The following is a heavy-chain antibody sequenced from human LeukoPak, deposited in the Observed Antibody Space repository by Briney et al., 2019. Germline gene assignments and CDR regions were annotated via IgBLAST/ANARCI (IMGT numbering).Heavy chain of an antibody. D-gene: IGHD4-17*01. V-gene: IGHV4-39*07. Sequence: SETLSLTCTVSGASISSSNFYWDWIRQPPGKGLEWIGEIYHSGSTNYNPSLKSRVTISVDKSKNQFSLKLSSVTAADTAVYYCARVVGTVTPYYFDYWGQGTLVTVSS. J-gene: IGHJ4*02. CDR3: ARVVGTVTPYYFDY. CDR2: IYHSGST. CDR1: GASISSSNFY.